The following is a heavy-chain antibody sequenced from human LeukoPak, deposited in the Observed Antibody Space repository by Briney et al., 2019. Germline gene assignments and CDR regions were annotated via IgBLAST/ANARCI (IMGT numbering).Heavy chain of an antibody. CDR2: TSGSGGST. J-gene: IGHJ4*02. Sequence: GGSLRLSCAVSGFTFSSYAMSWVRQAPGKGLEWVSGTSGSGGSTYYADSVKGQFTISRDNAKNSLFLQMDSLRAEDTAVYYCARDLAGHYYGSGSSFDYWGQGTLVTVSS. CDR3: ARDLAGHYYGSGSSFDY. V-gene: IGHV3-23*01. D-gene: IGHD3-10*01. CDR1: GFTFSSYA.